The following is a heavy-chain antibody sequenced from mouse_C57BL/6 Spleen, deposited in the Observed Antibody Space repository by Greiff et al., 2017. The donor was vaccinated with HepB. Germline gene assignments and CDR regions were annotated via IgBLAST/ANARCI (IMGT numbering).Heavy chain of an antibody. Sequence: QVQLKQSGAELVRPGASVKLSCKASGYTFTDYYINWVKQRPGQGLEWIARIYPGSGNTYYNEKFKGKATLTAEKSSSTAYMQLSSLTSEDSAVYFCARERYYGLDYWGQGTTLTVSS. CDR1: GYTFTDYY. CDR2: IYPGSGNT. J-gene: IGHJ2*01. V-gene: IGHV1-76*01. D-gene: IGHD1-1*01. CDR3: ARERYYGLDY.